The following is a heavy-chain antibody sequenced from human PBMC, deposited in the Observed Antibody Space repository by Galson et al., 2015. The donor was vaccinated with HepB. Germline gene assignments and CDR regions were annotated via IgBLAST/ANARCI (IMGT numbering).Heavy chain of an antibody. CDR1: GYTFTSYA. D-gene: IGHD6-19*01. Sequence: SVKVSCKASGYTFTSYAMHWVRQAPGQRLEWMGWINAGNGNTKYSQKFQGRVTITRDTSASTAYMELSSLRSEDTAVYYCARSARWLAYYYYGMDVWGQGTTVTVSS. CDR3: ARSARWLAYYYYGMDV. CDR2: INAGNGNT. J-gene: IGHJ6*02. V-gene: IGHV1-3*01.